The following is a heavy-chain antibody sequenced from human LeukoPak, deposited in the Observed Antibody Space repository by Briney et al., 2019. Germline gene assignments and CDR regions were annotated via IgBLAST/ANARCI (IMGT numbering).Heavy chain of an antibody. CDR1: GFTVSSNY. CDR2: IYSGGST. V-gene: IGHV3-53*01. CDR3: ARRGSSLWDLNWFDP. Sequence: PGGSLRLSCAASGFTVSSNYMSWVRQAPGKGLEWVSVIYSGGSTYYAGSVKGRFTISRDNSKNTLYLQMNSLRAEDTAVYYCARRGSSLWDLNWFDPWGQGTLVTVSS. J-gene: IGHJ5*02. D-gene: IGHD6-13*01.